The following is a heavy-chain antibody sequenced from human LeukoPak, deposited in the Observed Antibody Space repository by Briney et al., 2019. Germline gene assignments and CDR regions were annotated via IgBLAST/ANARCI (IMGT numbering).Heavy chain of an antibody. CDR1: GGSFSGYY. V-gene: IGHV4-34*01. J-gene: IGHJ4*02. D-gene: IGHD3-10*01. CDR3: ARGPVLWFYYFDY. CDR2: INHSGST. Sequence: SETLSLTCAVYGGSFSGYYRSWIRQPPGKGLEWIGEINHSGSTNYNPSLKSRVTISVDTSKNQFSLKLSSVTAADTAVYYCARGPVLWFYYFDYWGQGTLVTVSS.